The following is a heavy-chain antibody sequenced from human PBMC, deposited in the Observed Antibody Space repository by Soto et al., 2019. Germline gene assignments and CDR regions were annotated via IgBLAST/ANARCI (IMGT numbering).Heavy chain of an antibody. CDR1: GGSFSGYY. CDR3: AGFHYYYGMDV. CDR2: INHSGST. Sequence: PSETLSLTCAVYGGSFSGYYWSRIRQPPGKGLEWIGEINHSGSTNYNPSLKSRVTISVDTSKNQFSLKLSSVTAADTAVYYCAGFHYYYGMDVWGQGTTVTVSS. V-gene: IGHV4-34*01. J-gene: IGHJ6*02.